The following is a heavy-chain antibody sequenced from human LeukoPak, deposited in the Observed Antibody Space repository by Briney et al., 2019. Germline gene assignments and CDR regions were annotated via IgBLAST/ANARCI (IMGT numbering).Heavy chain of an antibody. CDR3: ARTPDYGDYMNFDY. CDR1: GYSISNGYY. J-gene: IGHJ4*02. V-gene: IGHV4-38-2*01. D-gene: IGHD4-17*01. CDR2: IYHSGNT. Sequence: PSETLSLTCAVSGYSISNGYYCVWIRQPPGKGLEWIGTIYHSGNTYYNPSLESRVTISVDTSKNQFSLKLSSVTAADTAVYYCARTPDYGDYMNFDYWGQGTLVTVSS.